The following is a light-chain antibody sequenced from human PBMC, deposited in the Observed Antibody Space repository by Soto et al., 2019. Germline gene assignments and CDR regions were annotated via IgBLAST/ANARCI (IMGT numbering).Light chain of an antibody. V-gene: IGKV3-20*01. Sequence: IVLTQSPGTLSLSVGDRATLTCRTSHRTANSYFAWSQQKPGQAPRLLIYGTSSRATGVPDRFTGSGSGTDFTLTISRLEPEDFAVYYCHQSVVSRWTFGQGTKVDI. CDR2: GTS. J-gene: IGKJ1*01. CDR1: HRTANSY. CDR3: HQSVVSRWT.